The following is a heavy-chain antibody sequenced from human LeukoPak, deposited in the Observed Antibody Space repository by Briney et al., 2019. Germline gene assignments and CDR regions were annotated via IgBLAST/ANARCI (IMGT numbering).Heavy chain of an antibody. Sequence: SGGSLRLSCAASTFFSSYSMNWVRQAPGKGLEWVSSISSNSDYIYYADSVKGRFTISRDNAKNSLYLQMNSLRAEDTALYYCAKDVYSSGTGYFDYWGQGTLVTVSS. CDR2: ISSNSDYI. CDR1: TFFSSYS. J-gene: IGHJ4*02. CDR3: AKDVYSSGTGYFDY. V-gene: IGHV3-21*04. D-gene: IGHD6-19*01.